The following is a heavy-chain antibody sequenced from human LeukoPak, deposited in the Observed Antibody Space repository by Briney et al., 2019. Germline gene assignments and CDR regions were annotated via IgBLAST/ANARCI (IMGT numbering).Heavy chain of an antibody. CDR2: MNPNSGNT. CDR3: ARGVRYCSSTSCYDAFDI. Sequence: GASVKISSKASRYTLTRYDINSVRDATGQGLEWMGWMNPNSGNTGYAQKFQGRVTITRNTSISTAYMELSSLRSADSTGDYCARGVRYCSSTSCYDAFDICGEGTMVTVSS. J-gene: IGHJ3*02. V-gene: IGHV1-8*03. CDR1: RYTLTRYD. D-gene: IGHD2-2*01.